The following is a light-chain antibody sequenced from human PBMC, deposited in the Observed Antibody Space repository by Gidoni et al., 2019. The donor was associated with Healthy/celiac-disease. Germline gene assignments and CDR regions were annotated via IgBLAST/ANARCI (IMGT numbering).Light chain of an antibody. Sequence: QSVLTPPPSASPPPGQRVTISCSGSSSNIGSNYVYWYQQLPGTAPKLLIYRNNQRPSGVPDRFSGSKSGTSASLAISGLRSEDEADYYCAAWDDSLSVYVVFGGGTKLTVL. CDR2: RNN. J-gene: IGLJ2*01. V-gene: IGLV1-47*01. CDR1: SSNIGSNY. CDR3: AAWDDSLSVYVV.